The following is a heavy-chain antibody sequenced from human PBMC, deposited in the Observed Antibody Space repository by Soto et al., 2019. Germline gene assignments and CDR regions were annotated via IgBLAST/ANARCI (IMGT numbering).Heavy chain of an antibody. CDR3: ARVTMVIRDSDHFGVDV. CDR2: ISHTGTT. D-gene: IGHD4-17*01. J-gene: IGHJ6*02. Sequence: SETLSLTCLVSGFPISSPYSWGWIRQPPGKVLEWIGSISHTGTTSYSPSLTSRVSISVDTSKNQVSLKLTSVTAADTAVYFCARVTMVIRDSDHFGVDVWGHGTTVTVSS. V-gene: IGHV4-38-2*02. CDR1: GFPISSPYS.